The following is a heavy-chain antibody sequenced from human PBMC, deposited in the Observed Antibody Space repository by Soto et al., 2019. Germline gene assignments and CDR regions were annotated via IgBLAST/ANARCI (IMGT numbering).Heavy chain of an antibody. CDR2: ISTYNGNT. Sequence: QVHLVQSGAEMKKPGASVKVSCKASGYTFTTYGISWVRQAPGQGLEWVGWISTYNGNTNYAQKFQGRVSMTTDTSTKTVYMARGSLRSAGTAVYYWARDSVRIGSYSGYWGQGPLVTVSS. J-gene: IGHJ4*02. V-gene: IGHV1-18*01. CDR3: ARDSVRIGSYSGY. CDR1: GYTFTTYG. D-gene: IGHD1-26*01.